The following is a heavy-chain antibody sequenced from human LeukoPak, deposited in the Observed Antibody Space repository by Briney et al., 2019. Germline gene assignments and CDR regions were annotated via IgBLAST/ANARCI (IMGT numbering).Heavy chain of an antibody. CDR2: IDWDDDK. V-gene: IGHV2-70*04. CDR1: GFSLSTSGMR. CDR3: ARDYGSGSYLDY. D-gene: IGHD3-10*01. Sequence: SGPALVKPTQTLTLTCTFSGFSLSTSGMRVSWIRQPPGKALEWLARIDWDDDKFYGTSLKTRLTISKDTSKNQVVLTVTNMDPVDTATYYCARDYGSGSYLDYWGQGTLVTVSS. J-gene: IGHJ4*02.